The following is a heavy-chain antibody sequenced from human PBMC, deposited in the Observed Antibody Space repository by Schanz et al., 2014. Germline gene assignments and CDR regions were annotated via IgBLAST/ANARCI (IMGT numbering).Heavy chain of an antibody. Sequence: DVQLVDSGGGLVQPGGSLRLSCAASGFTVSNSYIHWVRQAPGKGLEWVSTIYSSGSTYYADSVRGRFTISRDNAKNSLYLEMNSLRAGDTAFYHCARGSSASLSRVWFDLWGQGTLVTDSS. CDR1: GFTVSNSY. CDR2: IYSSGST. J-gene: IGHJ5*02. D-gene: IGHD6-6*01. V-gene: IGHV3-53*01. CDR3: ARGSSASLSRVWFDL.